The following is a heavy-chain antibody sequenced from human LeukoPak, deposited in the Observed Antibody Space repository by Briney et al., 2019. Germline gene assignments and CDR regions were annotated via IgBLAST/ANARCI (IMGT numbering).Heavy chain of an antibody. J-gene: IGHJ3*02. CDR3: AGGLRSDAFDM. D-gene: IGHD5-12*01. V-gene: IGHV3-30*03. CDR1: GFTFSSYA. CDR2: ISFDGSKN. Sequence: GRSLRLSCAASGFTFSSYAMHWVRQAPGKGLEWVAIISFDGSKNYITNSVKGRFTISRDNSKNTLYLQMSSLRVEDTAVYYCAGGLRSDAFDMWGQGTMVTVSS.